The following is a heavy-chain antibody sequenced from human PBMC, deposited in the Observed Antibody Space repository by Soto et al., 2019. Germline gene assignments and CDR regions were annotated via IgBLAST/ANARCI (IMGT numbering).Heavy chain of an antibody. D-gene: IGHD3-10*02. J-gene: IGHJ5*02. Sequence: QVQLVESGGGVVQPGRSLTLSCAASGFTFSSFTMHWVRQAPGKGLEWVALISHAGSNKYYANSVKGRFTITRDNSKNTLFLQMTSLTAGDTAVYFCARPTFYGDYVPSFDPWGQGTLVTVSS. CDR2: ISHAGSNK. CDR3: ARPTFYGDYVPSFDP. V-gene: IGHV3-30-3*01. CDR1: GFTFSSFT.